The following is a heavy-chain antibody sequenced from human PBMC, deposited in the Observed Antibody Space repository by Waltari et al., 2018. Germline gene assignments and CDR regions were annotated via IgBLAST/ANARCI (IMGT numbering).Heavy chain of an antibody. CDR2: ISWNSGSI. J-gene: IGHJ6*02. CDR1: GFTFDDYA. D-gene: IGHD4-17*01. Sequence: EVQLVESGGGLVQPGRSLSLSCAASGFTFDDYAMPWVRQAPGKGLEWVSGISWNSGSIGYADSVKGRFTISRDNAKNSLYLQMNSLRAEDTALYYCARGLDYGLMDVWGQGTTVTVSS. V-gene: IGHV3-9*01. CDR3: ARGLDYGLMDV.